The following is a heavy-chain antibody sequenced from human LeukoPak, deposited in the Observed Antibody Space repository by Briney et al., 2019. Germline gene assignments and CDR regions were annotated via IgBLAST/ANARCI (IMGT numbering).Heavy chain of an antibody. Sequence: GGSLRLSCAASGFTFSIYAMSWVRQAPGKGLEWVSAISVSGGSTYYADSAKGRFTIYRDNSKNTLYLQMNSLRADDTAVYYCAKDRVTGTTGAAFDIWGQGTMVTVSS. D-gene: IGHD1-20*01. V-gene: IGHV3-23*01. CDR2: ISVSGGST. CDR3: AKDRVTGTTGAAFDI. J-gene: IGHJ3*02. CDR1: GFTFSIYA.